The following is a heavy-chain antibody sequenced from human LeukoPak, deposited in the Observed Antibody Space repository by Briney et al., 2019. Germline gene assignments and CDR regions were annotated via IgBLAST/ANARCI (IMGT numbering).Heavy chain of an antibody. CDR1: GGSISSSSYY. D-gene: IGHD4-17*01. J-gene: IGHJ3*02. CDR3: ARPDYGDYVYAFDI. CDR2: IYHSGST. Sequence: SETLSLTCTVSGGSISSSSYYWGWIRQPPGKGLEWIGEIYHSGSTNHNPSLKSRVTISVDKSKNQFSLKLSSVTAADTAVYYCARPDYGDYVYAFDIWGQGTMVTVSS. V-gene: IGHV4-39*07.